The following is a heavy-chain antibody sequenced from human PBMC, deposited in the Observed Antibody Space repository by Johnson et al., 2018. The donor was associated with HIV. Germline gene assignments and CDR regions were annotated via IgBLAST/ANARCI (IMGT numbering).Heavy chain of an antibody. J-gene: IGHJ3*02. D-gene: IGHD3-22*01. CDR3: ARGGRVYDSSGYYAFDI. CDR1: AFVFSDYV. V-gene: IGHV3-30*02. Sequence: SAFVFSDYVSHGVREAPGHVLDRVTLIRYDGSTKPYPDSVQGPFTVARDSSKNTPYLQMNSLRAEDTAVYYCARGGRVYDSSGYYAFDIWGQGTMVTVSS. CDR2: IRYDGSTK.